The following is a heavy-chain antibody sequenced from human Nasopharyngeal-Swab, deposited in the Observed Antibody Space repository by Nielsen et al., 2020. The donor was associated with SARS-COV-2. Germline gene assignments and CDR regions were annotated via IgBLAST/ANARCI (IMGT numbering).Heavy chain of an antibody. Sequence: ASVKVSCKASGYTFSGYYLHWVRQAPGQGLEWMGMIDPFSGSTSYAQRFQGRVTVTRDTSTSTAYMEMRSLRSDDSAIYYCARAGDALDYWGQGTLVSVSS. D-gene: IGHD4-17*01. CDR2: IDPFSGST. V-gene: IGHV1-46*01. J-gene: IGHJ4*02. CDR3: ARAGDALDY. CDR1: GYTFSGYY.